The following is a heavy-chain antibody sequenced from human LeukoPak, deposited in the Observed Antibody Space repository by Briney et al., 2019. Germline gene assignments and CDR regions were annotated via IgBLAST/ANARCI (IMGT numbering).Heavy chain of an antibody. CDR2: IRYDGSNK. Sequence: GGSLRLSCAASGFTFSSYGMHWVRQAPGKGLEWVAFIRYDGSNKYYADSVKGRFTISRDSAKNTLYLQMNSLRAEDTAVYYCTRDRFYAMDAWGQGTTVTV. CDR1: GFTFSSYG. CDR3: TRDRFYAMDA. J-gene: IGHJ6*02. V-gene: IGHV3-30*02.